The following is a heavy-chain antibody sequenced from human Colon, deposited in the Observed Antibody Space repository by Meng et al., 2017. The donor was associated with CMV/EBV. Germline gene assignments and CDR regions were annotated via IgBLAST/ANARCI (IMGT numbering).Heavy chain of an antibody. CDR2: IYYSGST. CDR1: GRSISSGGYS. J-gene: IGHJ4*02. V-gene: IGHV4-30-4*01. CDR3: ARAVYSYALFDY. D-gene: IGHD5-18*01. Sequence: VSGRSISSGGYSWSWIRQPPGKGLEWIGYIYYSGSTYYNPSLKSRVTISVDTSKNQFSLKLSSVTAADTAVYYCARAVYSYALFDYWGQGTLVTVSS.